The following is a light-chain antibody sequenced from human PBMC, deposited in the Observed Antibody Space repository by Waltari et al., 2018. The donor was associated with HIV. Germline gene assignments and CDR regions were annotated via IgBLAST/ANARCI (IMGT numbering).Light chain of an antibody. Sequence: DIVMTQSPLSLSATPGEPASISCSSSQSLLKGNGYNHLDWYLQKPGQAPQLLISLGCKRASGVPDRFSGSVAGTDFTLKISRVEAEDVGVYYCMQALQTPITFGQGTRLEIK. CDR3: MQALQTPIT. J-gene: IGKJ5*01. V-gene: IGKV2-28*01. CDR1: QSLLKGNGYNH. CDR2: LGC.